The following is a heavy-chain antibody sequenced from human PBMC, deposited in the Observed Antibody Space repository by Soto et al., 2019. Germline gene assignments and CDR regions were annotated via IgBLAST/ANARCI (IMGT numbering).Heavy chain of an antibody. V-gene: IGHV1-8*01. CDR2: MNPNSANT. Sequence: QVQLVQSGAEVKKPGASVKVSCKASGYTFTSYDINWVRQATGQGLEWMGWMNPNSANTGYAQKFQGRIRLIGNTCISTGYLEMSRRRSSVTAVYYCAIEGVRGMDVWGQGTTVTVSS. J-gene: IGHJ6*02. D-gene: IGHD3-16*01. CDR1: GYTFTSYD. CDR3: AIEGVRGMDV.